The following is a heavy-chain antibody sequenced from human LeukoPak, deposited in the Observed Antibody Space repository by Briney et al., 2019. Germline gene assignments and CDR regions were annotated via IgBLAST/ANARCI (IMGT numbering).Heavy chain of an antibody. CDR3: AKYFGGWYEDY. J-gene: IGHJ4*02. D-gene: IGHD6-19*01. CDR2: INAGGGNT. CDR1: GFTFSSYA. Sequence: PGGSLRLSCAASGFTFSSYAMTWARQAPGKGLEWVSSINAGGGNTYYADSVKGRFTISRDNSKNTLYLQMNSLRAEDTALYYCAKYFGGWYEDYWGQGTLVTVSS. V-gene: IGHV3-23*01.